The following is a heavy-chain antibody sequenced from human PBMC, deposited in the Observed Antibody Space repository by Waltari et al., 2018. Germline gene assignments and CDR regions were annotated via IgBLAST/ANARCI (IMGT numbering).Heavy chain of an antibody. CDR3: ARVFAKLGDDFDY. D-gene: IGHD3-16*01. CDR1: GGSISNDIYY. Sequence: QVQLQESGPGLVKPSQTLSLTCPVSGGSISNDIYYWNWIRKPPGKGLEWIGYIYYSGSTYYNPSLKSRVTISVDTSKNQFSLKLGSVTAADTAVYYCARVFAKLGDDFDYWGQGTLVTVSS. CDR2: IYYSGST. V-gene: IGHV4-30-4*08. J-gene: IGHJ4*02.